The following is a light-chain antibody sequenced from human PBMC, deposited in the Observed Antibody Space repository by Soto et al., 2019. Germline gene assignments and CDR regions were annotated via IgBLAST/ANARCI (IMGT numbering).Light chain of an antibody. CDR1: QSISSN. CDR3: QQYNNWPPWT. J-gene: IGKJ4*01. Sequence: EKVMTQSPATLSVSPGERATLSCRASQSISSNLAWYQQKPGQPPRLLIYGASIRATGVPARFSGSGSGTDFTLTISSLQSEDSAVYYCQQYNNWPPWTFGGGTKVEIK. V-gene: IGKV3-15*01. CDR2: GAS.